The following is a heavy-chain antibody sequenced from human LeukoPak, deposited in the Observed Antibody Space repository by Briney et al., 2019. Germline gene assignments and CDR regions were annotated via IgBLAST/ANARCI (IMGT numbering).Heavy chain of an antibody. CDR2: IFPGSGGA. D-gene: IGHD2-15*01. CDR1: GYTFTNYY. Sequence: ASVTVSCTTSGYTFTNYYVHWVGQAPGQGLEWMGDIFPGSGGADYDQKFQGRVTMTRDKSISTVYMELSSLRSDDTAVYYCSTEDKYCSGANCGKYWGQGTLVTVSS. CDR3: STEDKYCSGANCGKY. V-gene: IGHV1-2*02. J-gene: IGHJ4*02.